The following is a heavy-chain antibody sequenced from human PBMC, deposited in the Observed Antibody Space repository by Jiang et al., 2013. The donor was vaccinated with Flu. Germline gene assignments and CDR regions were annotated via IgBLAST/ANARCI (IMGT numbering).Heavy chain of an antibody. J-gene: IGHJ6*02. V-gene: IGHV6-1*01. CDR1: SSNSAA. CDR2: TYYRSKWYN. D-gene: IGHD6-13*01. Sequence: SSNSAAWNWIRQSPSRGLEWLGRTYYRSKWYNDYAVSVKSRITINPDTSKNQFSLQLNSVTPEDTAVYYCARDRVAAEKGYYYYYGMDVWGQGTTVTVSS. CDR3: ARDRVAAEKGYYYYYGMDV.